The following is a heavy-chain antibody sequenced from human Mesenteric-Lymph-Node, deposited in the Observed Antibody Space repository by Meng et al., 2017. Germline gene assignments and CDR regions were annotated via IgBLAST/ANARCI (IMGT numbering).Heavy chain of an antibody. D-gene: IGHD3-16*02. CDR3: ARSYYDYVWGSYRYTGQSY. V-gene: IGHV3-30*01. CDR1: GFTSSSYA. J-gene: IGHJ4*02. CDR2: ISYDGSNK. Sequence: GGSLRLSCAASGFTSSSYAMHWVRQAPGKGLEWVAVISYDGSNKYYADSVKGRFTISRDNSKNTLYLQMNSLRAEDTAVYYCARSYYDYVWGSYRYTGQSYWGQGTLVTVSS.